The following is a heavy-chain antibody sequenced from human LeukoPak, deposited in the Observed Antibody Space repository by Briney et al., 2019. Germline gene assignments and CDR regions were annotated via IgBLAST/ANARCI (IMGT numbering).Heavy chain of an antibody. D-gene: IGHD3-22*01. CDR3: ARGMVVGGFTFDI. Sequence: ASVKVSCKASGGTFSSYAISWVRQAPGQGLEWMGGIIPIFGTANYAQEFQGRVTITTDESTSTAYMELSSLRSEDTAVYYCARGMVVGGFTFDIWGQGTMVTVSS. CDR2: IIPIFGTA. J-gene: IGHJ3*02. V-gene: IGHV1-69*05. CDR1: GGTFSSYA.